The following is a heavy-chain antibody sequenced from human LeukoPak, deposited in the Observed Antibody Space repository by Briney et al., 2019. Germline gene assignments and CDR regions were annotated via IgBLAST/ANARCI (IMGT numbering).Heavy chain of an antibody. D-gene: IGHD2-2*01. CDR1: GFTFSSYG. J-gene: IGHJ4*02. CDR2: IRYDGSNK. V-gene: IGHV3-30*02. CDR3: AKDDCSSTSCFYIDY. Sequence: PGGSLRLSCAASGFTFSSYGMHWVRQAPGKGLEWVAFIRYDGSNKYHADSVKGRFTISRDNSKNTLYLQMNSLRAEDTAVYYCAKDDCSSTSCFYIDYWGQGTLVTVSS.